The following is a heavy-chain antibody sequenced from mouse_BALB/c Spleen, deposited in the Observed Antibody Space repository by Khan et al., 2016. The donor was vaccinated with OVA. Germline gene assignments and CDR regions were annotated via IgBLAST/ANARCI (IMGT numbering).Heavy chain of an antibody. V-gene: IGHV1-77*01. J-gene: IGHJ2*01. D-gene: IGHD1-1*01. CDR1: GYTFTDYV. Sequence: QVQLQQSGPVLVKPGASVKMSCKASGYTFTDYVINWVKQRTGQGLEWIGQIYPGGNSTYYNENFKGRATLTADRSSNTAYIQISSLTSEDSAVYFCARSGNGSLAYWGQGTTLTVSS. CDR3: ARSGNGSLAY. CDR2: IYPGGNST.